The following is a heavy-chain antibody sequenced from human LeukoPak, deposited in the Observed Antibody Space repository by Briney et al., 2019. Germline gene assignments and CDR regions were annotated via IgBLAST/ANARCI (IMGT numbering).Heavy chain of an antibody. V-gene: IGHV2-5*01. CDR3: AHATTAILDY. Sequence: SVPTLVKPTQTLTLTSTFSRFSLSTSGVRGGWFRQPPGKALESLALIYWNDDKRYSPSLKSRLTITKDTSKNQVVLTMTNMDPVDTATYYCAHATTAILDYWGQGTLVTVSS. CDR2: IYWNDDK. J-gene: IGHJ4*02. D-gene: IGHD2-2*02. CDR1: RFSLSTSGVR.